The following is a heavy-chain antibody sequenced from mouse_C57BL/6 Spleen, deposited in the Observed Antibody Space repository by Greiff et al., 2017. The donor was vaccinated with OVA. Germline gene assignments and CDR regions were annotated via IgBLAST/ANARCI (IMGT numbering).Heavy chain of an antibody. Sequence: EVKLQQSGPGLVKPSQSLSLTCSVTGYSITSGYYWNWIRQFPGNKLEWMGYISYDGSNNYNPSLKNRISITRDTSKNQFFLKLNSVTTEDTATYYCAREGGAYYSNYEDYYFDYWGQGTTLTVSS. CDR2: ISYDGSN. D-gene: IGHD2-5*01. J-gene: IGHJ2*01. V-gene: IGHV3-6*01. CDR3: AREGGAYYSNYEDYYFDY. CDR1: GYSITSGYY.